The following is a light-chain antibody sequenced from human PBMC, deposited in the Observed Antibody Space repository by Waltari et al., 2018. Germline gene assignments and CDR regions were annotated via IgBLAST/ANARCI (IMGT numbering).Light chain of an antibody. CDR3: SSYTSSSLVV. V-gene: IGLV2-14*01. CDR2: EVT. J-gene: IGLJ2*01. Sequence: QSALTQPASVSGSPGPPITISCSGTNRDVGGYNYFFWFQQHPGKAPKLRIYEVTYRPSGVSNRFSGSKTGNTASLTISGLQAEDEADYSCSSYTSSSLVVFGGGTKLTVL. CDR1: NRDVGGYNY.